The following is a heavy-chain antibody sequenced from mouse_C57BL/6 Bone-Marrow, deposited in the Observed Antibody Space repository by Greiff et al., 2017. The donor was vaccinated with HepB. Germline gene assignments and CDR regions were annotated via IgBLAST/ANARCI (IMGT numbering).Heavy chain of an antibody. D-gene: IGHD1-1*01. Sequence: EVKVVESEGGLVQPGSSMKLSCTASGFTFSDYYMAWVRQVPEKGLEWVANINYDGSSTYYLDSLKSRFIISRDNAKNILYLQMSSLKSEDTATYYCARYRRYRAMDYWGQGTSVTVSS. J-gene: IGHJ4*01. V-gene: IGHV5-16*01. CDR1: GFTFSDYY. CDR3: ARYRRYRAMDY. CDR2: INYDGSST.